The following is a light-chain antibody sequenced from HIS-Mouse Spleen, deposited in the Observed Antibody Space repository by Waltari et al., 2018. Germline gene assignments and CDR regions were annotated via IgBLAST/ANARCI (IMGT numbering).Light chain of an antibody. CDR3: QQYYSFPYT. Sequence: AIQITQSPSLLSAATGDRVTISCRMSQGMSSYLAGYQQKPGKAPELLNYAASTLESGVRSRFSGSGSGTDFTLTISCLQSEDCATYSCQQYYSFPYTFGQGTKLGI. CDR2: AAS. V-gene: IGKV1D-8*02. J-gene: IGKJ2*01. CDR1: QGMSSY.